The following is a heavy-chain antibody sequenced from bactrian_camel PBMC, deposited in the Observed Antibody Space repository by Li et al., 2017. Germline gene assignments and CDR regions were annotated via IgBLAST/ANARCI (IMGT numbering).Heavy chain of an antibody. CDR2: INSFGGTP. J-gene: IGHJ6*01. V-gene: IGHV3S25*01. CDR1: GFAFGSYW. Sequence: QLVESGGDLVQPEGSLRLSCAASGFAFGSYWMYWVRQAPGQGLEWVSSINSFGGTPVYADSVKGRFTISRDNAQNTVYLQMNSLKPEDTAAYYCAGGAWSDFGYWGQGTQVTVS. CDR3: AGGAWSDFGY. D-gene: IGHD7*01.